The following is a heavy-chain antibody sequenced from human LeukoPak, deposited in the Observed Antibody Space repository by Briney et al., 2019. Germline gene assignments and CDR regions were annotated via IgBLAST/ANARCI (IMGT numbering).Heavy chain of an antibody. D-gene: IGHD6-13*01. Sequence: LPGGSLRLSCAASGFTFSSYAMSWVRQAPGKGLEWVSGISGSGSGTYYPDSVKGRFTISRDNSKNTLYLQMNSLRAEDTAVYYCAKGGIAAAGTSFYFDYWGQGTLVTVSS. CDR1: GFTFSSYA. CDR2: ISGSGSGT. CDR3: AKGGIAAAGTSFYFDY. V-gene: IGHV3-23*01. J-gene: IGHJ4*02.